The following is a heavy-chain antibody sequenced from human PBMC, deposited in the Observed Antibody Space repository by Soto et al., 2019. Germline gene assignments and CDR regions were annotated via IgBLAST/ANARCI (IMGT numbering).Heavy chain of an antibody. CDR3: ERADEHGSYCDLGY. CDR1: GFTFSNYI. Sequence: QVQLVESGGGVVQPGRSLRLSCAASGFTFSNYIMHWVRQAPGKGLEWVAIILHDGNNKYYADSVKGRFTISRDNSRNTLYLQMNSLRTEDTAIYSCERADEHGSYCDLGYWGQGTLVTVSS. CDR2: ILHDGNNK. D-gene: IGHD3-10*01. J-gene: IGHJ4*02. V-gene: IGHV3-30-3*01.